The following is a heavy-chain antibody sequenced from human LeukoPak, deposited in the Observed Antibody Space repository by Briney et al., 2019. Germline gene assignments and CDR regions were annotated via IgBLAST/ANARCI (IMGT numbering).Heavy chain of an antibody. CDR3: ARDHSSSPEANYYYYYMDV. J-gene: IGHJ6*03. CDR2: ISSSSSYI. D-gene: IGHD6-13*01. V-gene: IGHV3-21*01. CDR1: GFTFSSYS. Sequence: PGGSLRLSCAASGFTFSSYSMNWVRQAPGKGLEWVSSISSSSSYIYYADSVKGRSTISRDNAKNSLYLQMNSLRAEDTAVYYCARDHSSSPEANYYYYYMDVWGKGTTVTVSS.